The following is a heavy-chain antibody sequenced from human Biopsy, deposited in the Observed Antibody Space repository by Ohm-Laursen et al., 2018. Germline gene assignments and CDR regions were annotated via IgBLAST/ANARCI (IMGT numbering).Heavy chain of an antibody. J-gene: IGHJ4*02. CDR3: ARGMRSSGWPYFDS. V-gene: IGHV4-61*01. D-gene: IGHD6-19*01. Sequence: TLSLTCPVSGDSVSSGSFSWTWIRQPPGQGLEYIGYIYDRGSTANYNPSLESRVTMSVDMPKNQFSLKLSSVTAAGTAIYYCARGMRSSGWPYFDSWGQGTLVTVSS. CDR2: IYDRGSTA. CDR1: GDSVSSGSFS.